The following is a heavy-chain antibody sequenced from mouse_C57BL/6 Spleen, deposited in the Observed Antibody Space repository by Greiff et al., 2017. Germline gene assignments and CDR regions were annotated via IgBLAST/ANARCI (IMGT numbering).Heavy chain of an antibody. J-gene: IGHJ2*01. D-gene: IGHD2-3*01. CDR1: GYTFTDYY. V-gene: IGHV1-75*01. CDR3: ARSMKTIYDGYEDYFDY. CDR2: IFPGSGST. Sequence: VQLQQSGPELVKPGASVKISCKASGYTFTDYYINWVKQRPGQGLEWIGWIFPGSGSTYYNEKFKGKATLTVDKSSSTAYMLLSSLTSEDSAVYFWARSMKTIYDGYEDYFDYWGQGTTLTVSS.